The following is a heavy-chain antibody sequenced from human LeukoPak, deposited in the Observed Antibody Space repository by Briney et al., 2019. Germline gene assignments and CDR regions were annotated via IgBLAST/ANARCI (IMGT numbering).Heavy chain of an antibody. CDR3: ARDRGYDDLGILY. Sequence: PGGSLRLSCAASGFTFSSYAMHWVRQAPGKGLERVAVISYDGSNKYYADSVKGRFTISRDNSKNTLYLQMNSLRAEDTAGYYCARDRGYDDLGILYWGPGTLVTVSS. D-gene: IGHD5-12*01. CDR2: ISYDGSNK. J-gene: IGHJ4*02. V-gene: IGHV3-30*01. CDR1: GFTFSSYA.